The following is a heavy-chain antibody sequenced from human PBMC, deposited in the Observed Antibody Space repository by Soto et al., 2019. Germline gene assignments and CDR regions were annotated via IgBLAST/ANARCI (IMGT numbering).Heavy chain of an antibody. CDR1: GFTFSSYA. J-gene: IGHJ3*02. D-gene: IGHD2-2*01. V-gene: IGHV3-23*01. CDR3: AKDPGPYCSSTSCYVDAFDI. Sequence: GGSLRLSCAASGFTFSSYAMSWVRQAPGKGLEWVSAISGSGGSTYYADSVKGRSTISRDNSKNTLYLQMNSLRAEDTAVYYCAKDPGPYCSSTSCYVDAFDIWGQGTMVTVSS. CDR2: ISGSGGST.